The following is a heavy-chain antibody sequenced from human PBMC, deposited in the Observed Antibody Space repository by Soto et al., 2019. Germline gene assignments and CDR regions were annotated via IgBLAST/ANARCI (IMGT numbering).Heavy chain of an antibody. D-gene: IGHD3-3*01. CDR3: AKGLWSGYSPFYS. V-gene: IGHV3-30*18. CDR1: GFSFISSG. J-gene: IGHJ4*02. CDR2: VSYDGNHR. Sequence: RGSLRLSCAASGFSFISSGIHCVRHGPVKWLEWVAVVSYDGNHRYYADSVKGRFTGSRDNSKNTLYLQMDSLRAEDTAVYYCAKGLWSGYSPFYSWGQGTLVTVSS.